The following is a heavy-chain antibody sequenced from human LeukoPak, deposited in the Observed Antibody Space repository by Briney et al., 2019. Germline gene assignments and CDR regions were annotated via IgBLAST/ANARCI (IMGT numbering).Heavy chain of an antibody. CDR3: ANIRFLEWPLFDY. Sequence: GGSLRLSCAASGFTFSSYAMSWVRQAPGKGLEWVSAISGSGGSTYYADSVKGRFTISRNNSKNTLYLQMNSLRAEDTAVYYCANIRFLEWPLFDYWGQGTLVTVSS. V-gene: IGHV3-23*01. J-gene: IGHJ4*02. CDR2: ISGSGGST. CDR1: GFTFSSYA. D-gene: IGHD3-3*01.